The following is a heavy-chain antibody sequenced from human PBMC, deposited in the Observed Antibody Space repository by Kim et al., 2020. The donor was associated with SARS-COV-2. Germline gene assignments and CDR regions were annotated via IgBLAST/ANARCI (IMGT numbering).Heavy chain of an antibody. V-gene: IGHV3-15*01. CDR2: IKSKADGGAI. CDR3: STGHAYCGGYCFHY. J-gene: IGHJ4*02. CDR1: GFTFSNAW. Sequence: GGSLRLSCVASGFTFSNAWMNWVRQAPGKGLEWIGRIKSKADGGAIDYCAPVKGRFTISRDDSKNTLYVQMNSLKSEDTAVYYCSTGHAYCGGYCFHYWGLGTLVTVSS. D-gene: IGHD2-21*01.